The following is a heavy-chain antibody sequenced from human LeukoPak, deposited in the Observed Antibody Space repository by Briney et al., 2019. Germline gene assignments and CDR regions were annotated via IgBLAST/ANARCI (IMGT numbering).Heavy chain of an antibody. D-gene: IGHD4/OR15-4a*01. CDR2: TYYRSKWYN. V-gene: IGHV6-1*01. Sequence: SQTLSLTCAISGDSVSSNSTAWNWIRQSPSRGLEWLGRTYYRSKWYNDYTVSVKSRITFNPDTSKNQFSLHLNSVTPEDTAVYYCGRQRLSADSFDIWGQGTLVTVSS. CDR1: GDSVSSNSTA. CDR3: GRQRLSADSFDI. J-gene: IGHJ3*02.